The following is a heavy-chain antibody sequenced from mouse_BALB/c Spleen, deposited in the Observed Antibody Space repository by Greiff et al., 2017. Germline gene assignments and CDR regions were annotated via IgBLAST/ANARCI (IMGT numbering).Heavy chain of an antibody. J-gene: IGHJ4*01. Sequence: QVQLQQSGAELMKPGASVKISCKATGYTFSSYWIEWVKQRPGHGLEWIGEILPGSGSTNYNEKFKGKATFTADTSSNTAYMQLSSLTSEDSAVYYCARPYGSREGAMDYWGQGTSVTVSS. D-gene: IGHD1-1*01. CDR2: ILPGSGST. CDR3: ARPYGSREGAMDY. CDR1: GYTFSSYW. V-gene: IGHV1-9*01.